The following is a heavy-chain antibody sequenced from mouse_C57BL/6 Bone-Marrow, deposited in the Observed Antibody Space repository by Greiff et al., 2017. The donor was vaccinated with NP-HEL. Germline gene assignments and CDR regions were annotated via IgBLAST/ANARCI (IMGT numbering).Heavy chain of an antibody. Sequence: EVKLMESGGGLVQPGGSLKLSCAASGFTFSDYYMYWVRQTPEKRLEWVAYISNGGGSTYYPDTVKGRFTISRDNAKNALYVQMSRLKSEDTAMYYCARHGDYDYFDYWGQGTTLTVSS. J-gene: IGHJ2*01. CDR1: GFTFSDYY. D-gene: IGHD2-4*01. CDR2: ISNGGGST. V-gene: IGHV5-12*01. CDR3: ARHGDYDYFDY.